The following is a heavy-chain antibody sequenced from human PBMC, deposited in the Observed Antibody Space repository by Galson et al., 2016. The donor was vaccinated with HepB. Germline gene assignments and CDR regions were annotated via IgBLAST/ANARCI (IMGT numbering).Heavy chain of an antibody. CDR3: ASTYSSSLATGP. V-gene: IGHV1-3*01. D-gene: IGHD6-13*01. Sequence: SVKVSCKASGYTFTSYAMHWVRQAPGQRLEWMGWINAGKGNINYSQRFQGRVTITRDTSASTAYMELSSLRSEDTAVYYCASTYSSSLATGPWGQGTLVTVSS. CDR1: GYTFTSYA. J-gene: IGHJ5*02. CDR2: INAGKGNI.